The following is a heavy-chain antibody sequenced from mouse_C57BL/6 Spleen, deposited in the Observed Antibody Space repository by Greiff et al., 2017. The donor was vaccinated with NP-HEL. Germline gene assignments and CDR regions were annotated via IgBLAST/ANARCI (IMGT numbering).Heavy chain of an antibody. D-gene: IGHD1-1*01. Sequence: LVESGAELVRPGASVTLSCKASGYTFTDYEMHWVKQTPVHGLEWIGAIDPETGGTAYNQKFKGKAILTADKSSSTAYMELRSLTSEDSAVYYCTKANYYGSSEYFDYWGQGTTLTVSS. J-gene: IGHJ2*01. CDR3: TKANYYGSSEYFDY. V-gene: IGHV1-15*01. CDR1: GYTFTDYE. CDR2: IDPETGGT.